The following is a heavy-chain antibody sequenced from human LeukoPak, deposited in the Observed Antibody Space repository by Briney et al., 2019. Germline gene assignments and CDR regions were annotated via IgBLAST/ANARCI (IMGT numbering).Heavy chain of an antibody. J-gene: IGHJ5*02. Sequence: GGSPRLSCAASGFTFSSYSMNWVRQAPAKGLEWVSYISSSSSTIYYADSVKGRFTISRDNAKDSLYLQMNSLRAEDTAVYYCAREGDSSSWYIFGWFDPWGQGTLVTVSS. CDR2: ISSSSSTI. CDR3: AREGDSSSWYIFGWFDP. V-gene: IGHV3-48*01. D-gene: IGHD6-13*01. CDR1: GFTFSSYS.